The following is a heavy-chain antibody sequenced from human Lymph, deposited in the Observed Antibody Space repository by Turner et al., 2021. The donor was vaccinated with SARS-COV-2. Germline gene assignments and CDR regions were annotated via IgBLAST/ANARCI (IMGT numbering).Heavy chain of an antibody. CDR1: GFTFNNYP. CDR3: ARDSSGSGTLDY. D-gene: IGHD3-10*01. V-gene: IGHV3-30-3*01. J-gene: IGHJ4*02. Sequence: QVQLVASGGGLVQPGMSLILSCAASGFTFNNYPMHWVRQAPGKGLEWVAVISYDGSNKYYADAVKGRFTISRDNSKNTLYLQMIRLRAEDTAVYYCARDSSGSGTLDYWGQGTLVTVTS. CDR2: ISYDGSNK.